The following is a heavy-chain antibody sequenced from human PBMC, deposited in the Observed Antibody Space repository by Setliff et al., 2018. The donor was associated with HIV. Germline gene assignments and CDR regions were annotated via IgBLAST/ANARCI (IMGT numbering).Heavy chain of an antibody. CDR3: ARLVSSSSKFDS. Sequence: LSLTCTVSGGSITSGGCYWSWIRQHPGKGLEWIGYIYYSGSTYYNPSLKSRVTILVDTSKNQFSLKLSSVTAADTAVYYCARLVSSSSKFDSWGQGTLVTVSS. D-gene: IGHD6-6*01. CDR1: GGSITSGGCY. CDR2: IYYSGST. J-gene: IGHJ4*02. V-gene: IGHV4-31*03.